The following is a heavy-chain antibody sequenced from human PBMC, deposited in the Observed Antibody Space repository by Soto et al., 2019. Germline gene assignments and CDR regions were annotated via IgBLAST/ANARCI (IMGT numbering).Heavy chain of an antibody. V-gene: IGHV1-18*01. CDR1: GYTFTSYA. CDR3: ARDAPPAAY. D-gene: IGHD6-13*01. CDR2: ISAYNGNT. Sequence: QVQLVQSGAEVKKPGASVKVSCKASGYTFTSYALTWARQAPGQGLEWMGWISAYNGNTNYAQKVQGRVTMTTDTATSTAYMELRSPRSYDTAVYYCARDAPPAAYWGQGTLVTVSS. J-gene: IGHJ4*02.